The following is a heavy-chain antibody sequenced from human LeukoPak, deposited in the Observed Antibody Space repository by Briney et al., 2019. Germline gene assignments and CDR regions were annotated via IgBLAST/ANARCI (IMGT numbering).Heavy chain of an antibody. CDR2: ISYDGSNK. CDR1: GFTFSSYG. J-gene: IGHJ4*02. Sequence: GGSLRLSCAASGFTFSSYGMHWVRQAPGKGLEWVAVISYDGSNKYYADSVKGRFTISRDNSKNTLYLQMNSLRAEDTAVYYCAKQTDYGTYWGQGTLVTVSS. V-gene: IGHV3-30*18. D-gene: IGHD4-17*01. CDR3: AKQTDYGTY.